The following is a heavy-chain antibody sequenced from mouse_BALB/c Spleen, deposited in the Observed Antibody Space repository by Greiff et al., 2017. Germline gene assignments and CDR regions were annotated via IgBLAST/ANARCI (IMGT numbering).Heavy chain of an antibody. J-gene: IGHJ1*01. Sequence: VQLKQSGTVLARPGASVKMSCKASGYTFTSYWMHWVKQRPGQGLEWIGAIYPGNSDTSYNQKFKGKAKLTAVTSTSTAYMELSSLTNEDSAVYYCTRKGDYDYDDWYFDVWGAGTTVTVSS. D-gene: IGHD2-4*01. CDR1: GYTFTSYW. CDR2: IYPGNSDT. CDR3: TRKGDYDYDDWYFDV. V-gene: IGHV1-5*01.